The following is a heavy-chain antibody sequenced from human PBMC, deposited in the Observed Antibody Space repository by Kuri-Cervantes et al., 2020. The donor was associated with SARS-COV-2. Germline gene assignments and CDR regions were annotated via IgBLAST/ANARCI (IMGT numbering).Heavy chain of an antibody. CDR1: GFTFSSYW. Sequence: GESLKISCAASGFTFSSYWMHWVRQAPGKGLVWVSRINSDGSSTSYADSVKGRFTISRDNAKNTLYLQMNSLRAEDTAVYYCVRSNTAMVTKRGYYYGMDVWGQGTTVTVSS. D-gene: IGHD5-18*01. CDR3: VRSNTAMVTKRGYYYGMDV. CDR2: INSDGSST. J-gene: IGHJ6*02. V-gene: IGHV3-74*01.